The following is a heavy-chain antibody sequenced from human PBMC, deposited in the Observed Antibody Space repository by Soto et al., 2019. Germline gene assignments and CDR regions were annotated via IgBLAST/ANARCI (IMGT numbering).Heavy chain of an antibody. CDR1: GGTFSSYA. V-gene: IGHV1-69*06. CDR3: ARKAPPAGGYDSHYFDY. Sequence: QVQLVQSGAEVKKPGSSVKVSCKASGGTFSSYAISWVRQAPGQGLEWMGGIIPIFGTANYAQKFQGRVTITADKSPSTAYMKLSSLRSEDTAVYYCARKAPPAGGYDSHYFDYWGQGTLVTVSS. J-gene: IGHJ4*02. CDR2: IIPIFGTA. D-gene: IGHD5-12*01.